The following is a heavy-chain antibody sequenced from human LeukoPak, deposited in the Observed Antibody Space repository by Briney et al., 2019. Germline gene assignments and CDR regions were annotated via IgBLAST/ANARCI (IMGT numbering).Heavy chain of an antibody. CDR3: GTATTISVAGSHFDP. Sequence: PSETLSLTCTVSGGSISSYYWSWIRQPPGKGLEWIGYIYYSGSTNYNPSLKSRVTISVDTSKNQFSLKLSSVTAADTAVYYCGTATTISVAGSHFDPWGQGTLVTV. V-gene: IGHV4-59*01. CDR2: IYYSGST. J-gene: IGHJ5*02. CDR1: GGSISSYY. D-gene: IGHD6-19*01.